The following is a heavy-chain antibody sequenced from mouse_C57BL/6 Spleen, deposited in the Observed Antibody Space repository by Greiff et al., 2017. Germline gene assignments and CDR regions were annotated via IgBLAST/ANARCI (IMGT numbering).Heavy chain of an antibody. D-gene: IGHD2-3*01. V-gene: IGHV1-42*01. CDR3: ARGDGYYGYFDY. CDR2: INPSTGGT. J-gene: IGHJ2*01. CDR1: GYSFTGYY. Sequence: EVQLQQSGPELVKPGASVKISCKASGYSFTGYYMNWVKQSPEKSLEWIGEINPSTGGTTYNQKFKAKATLTVDKSSSTAYMQLKSLTSEDSAVYYCARGDGYYGYFDYWGQGTTLTVSS.